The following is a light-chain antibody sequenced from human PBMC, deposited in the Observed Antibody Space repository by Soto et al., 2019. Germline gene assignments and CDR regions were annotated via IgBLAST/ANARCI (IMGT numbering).Light chain of an antibody. CDR3: REYDGSPIT. CDR1: QSIRSER. Sequence: EIVLTQSPGTLSLSPGERATISCRASQSIRSERLAWYQQKLGQAPRLVIFDASNRASGMPERFRGSGSGTDFTLTISRLEPEDFAVYYCREYDGSPITFGPGTRLEIK. V-gene: IGKV3-20*01. J-gene: IGKJ5*01. CDR2: DAS.